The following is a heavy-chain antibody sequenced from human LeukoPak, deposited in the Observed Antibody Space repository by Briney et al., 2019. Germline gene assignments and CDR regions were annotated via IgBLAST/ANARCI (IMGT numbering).Heavy chain of an antibody. J-gene: IGHJ3*02. CDR2: IKPDGSDK. D-gene: IGHD5-24*01. V-gene: IGHV3-7*01. CDR3: ATISAQTFDI. Sequence: TGGSLRLSCVGSGFIFRSHWVNWVSQSPGKGLEWVANIKPDGSDKYYVDSARGRFTVSRDNAKNSAFLQMNSLRAEDTAIYYCATISAQTFDIWGQGTLVSVSS. CDR1: GFIFRSHW.